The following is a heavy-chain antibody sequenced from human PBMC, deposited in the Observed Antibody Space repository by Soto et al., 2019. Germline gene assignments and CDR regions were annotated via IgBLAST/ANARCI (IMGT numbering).Heavy chain of an antibody. D-gene: IGHD2-15*01. V-gene: IGHV1-46*01. CDR1: GYTFTNYY. J-gene: IGHJ4*02. CDR3: ARVPVSYRAPCSGGSCYIFDY. CDR2: INPSGIST. Sequence: ASVKVSCKTSGYTFTNYYIHWVRQAPGQGLEWMGVINPSGISTTYAQKFQGRVTMTRDTSTSTVYMDLSSLRPEDTAAYFCARVPVSYRAPCSGGSCYIFDYWGQGTLVTVYS.